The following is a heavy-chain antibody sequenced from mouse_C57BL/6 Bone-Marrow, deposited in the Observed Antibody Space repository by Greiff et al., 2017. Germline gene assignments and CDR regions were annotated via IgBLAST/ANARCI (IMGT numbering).Heavy chain of an antibody. Sequence: EVQLQQSGPELVKPGASVKISCKASGYSFTGYYMHWVKQSSEKSLEWIGEINPSTGGTSYNQKFKGKATLTADKSSSTAYMQLKSLTSEDSAVYSGERPVCYGNYDGYFDVWGTGTTVTVSS. D-gene: IGHD2-1*01. J-gene: IGHJ1*03. CDR3: ERPVCYGNYDGYFDV. V-gene: IGHV1-43*01. CDR2: INPSTGGT. CDR1: GYSFTGYY.